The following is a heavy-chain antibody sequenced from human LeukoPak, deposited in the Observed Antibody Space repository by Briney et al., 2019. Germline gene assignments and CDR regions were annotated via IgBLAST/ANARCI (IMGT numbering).Heavy chain of an antibody. CDR3: VAIGGGN. Sequence: GGSLRLSCAASGFTFSRYWMHWVRQAPGKGLVWVSHIKSDGSVTNYADSVKGRFTISRDNAKNTLYLQMNSLRAEDTAMYYCVAIGGGNWGQGTLVTVSS. CDR2: IKSDGSVT. D-gene: IGHD2-2*02. J-gene: IGHJ4*02. CDR1: GFTFSRYW. V-gene: IGHV3-74*01.